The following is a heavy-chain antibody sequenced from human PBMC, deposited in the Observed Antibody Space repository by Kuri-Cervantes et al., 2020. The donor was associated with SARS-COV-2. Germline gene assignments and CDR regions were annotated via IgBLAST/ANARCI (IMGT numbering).Heavy chain of an antibody. Sequence: SLKISCAASGFTFDGYAMHWVRQAPGKGLEWVSGISWNSGSIGYADSVKGRFTISRDNAKNSLYLQMSSLRAEDMALYYCAKGIAAAGVGAFDIWGQGTMVTVSS. D-gene: IGHD6-13*01. V-gene: IGHV3-9*03. CDR1: GFTFDGYA. CDR2: ISWNSGSI. J-gene: IGHJ3*02. CDR3: AKGIAAAGVGAFDI.